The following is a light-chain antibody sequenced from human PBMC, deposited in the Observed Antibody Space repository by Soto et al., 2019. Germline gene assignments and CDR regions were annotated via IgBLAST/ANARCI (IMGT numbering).Light chain of an antibody. CDR1: QSVDSY. Sequence: EIGLAQSATTLSWSPWERATLSGMACQSVDSYISWFQQKPGQAPRLLIYGASNRATGIPDRFSGSGSGTDFTLTISSLQSEDFAVYYCQQYNNWPPITFGQGTRLEI. CDR3: QQYNNWPPIT. J-gene: IGKJ5*01. CDR2: GAS. V-gene: IGKV3-11*01.